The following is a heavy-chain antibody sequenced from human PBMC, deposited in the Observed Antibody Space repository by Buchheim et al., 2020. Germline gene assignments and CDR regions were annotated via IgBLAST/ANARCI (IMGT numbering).Heavy chain of an antibody. CDR1: GDTLSTYA. J-gene: IGHJ4*02. V-gene: IGHV1-69*06. CDR2: IIPILGTT. CDR3: ATDLRGGYFDF. D-gene: IGHD4-23*01. Sequence: QVLLVQSGAEMKKSGSSVKVSCMASGDTLSTYAITWVRQAPGQGLQWMGGIIPILGTTTYSQKFRGRVTITADKSTSTANMELSRLTSEDTAIYYCATDLRGGYFDFWGQGTL.